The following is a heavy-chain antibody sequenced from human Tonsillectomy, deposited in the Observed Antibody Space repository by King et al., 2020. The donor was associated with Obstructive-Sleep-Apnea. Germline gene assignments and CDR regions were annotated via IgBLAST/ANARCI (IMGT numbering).Heavy chain of an antibody. CDR3: ARRPLYSRVFQD. V-gene: IGHV3-7*03. Sequence: VQLVESGGGVVQPGRSLRLSCGASGFSVSSYAMHWVRQAPGKGLEWVANIKQDGSEQYYVDSVKGRFTISRDNAKNSLYLQMNSLRDEDTAVYYCARRPLYSRVFQDWGQGTLVTVSS. CDR2: IKQDGSEQ. CDR1: GFSVSSYA. J-gene: IGHJ1*01. D-gene: IGHD2-21*01.